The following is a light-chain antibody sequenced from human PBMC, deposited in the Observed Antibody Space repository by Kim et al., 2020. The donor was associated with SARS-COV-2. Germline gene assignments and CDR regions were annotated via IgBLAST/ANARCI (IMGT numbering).Light chain of an antibody. J-gene: IGKJ2*01. V-gene: IGKV2-40*01. Sequence: EIVMTQTPLSLPVRPGEPASISCRSSQSLLYSDDGKMYLDWYLQKPGKSPQLLIYALSSRASGVPDRFSGSGSATDFTLTISRVEAEDVGLYYCMQRIEFPYTFDQGTKLAIK. CDR3: MQRIEFPYT. CDR1: QSLLYSDDGKMY. CDR2: ALS.